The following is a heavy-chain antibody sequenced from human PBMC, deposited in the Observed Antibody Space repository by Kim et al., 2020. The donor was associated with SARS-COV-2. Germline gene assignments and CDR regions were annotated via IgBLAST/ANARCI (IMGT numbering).Heavy chain of an antibody. CDR1: GYTFTSYG. D-gene: IGHD1-20*01. Sequence: ASVKVSCKASGYTFTSYGISWVRQAPGQGLEWMGWISAYNGNTNYAQKLQGRVTMTTDTSTSTAYMELRSLRSDDTAVYYCARDVPRRITGTTLAGYYYYGMDVWGQGTTVTVSS. J-gene: IGHJ6*02. CDR2: ISAYNGNT. V-gene: IGHV1-18*01. CDR3: ARDVPRRITGTTLAGYYYYGMDV.